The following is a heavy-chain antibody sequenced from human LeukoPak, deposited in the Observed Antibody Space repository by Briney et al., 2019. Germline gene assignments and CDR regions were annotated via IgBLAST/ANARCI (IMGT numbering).Heavy chain of an antibody. V-gene: IGHV1-24*01. CDR3: AIMQEYCSSTSCPHYYYYGMDV. D-gene: IGHD2-2*01. J-gene: IGHJ6*02. Sequence: ASVTVSCTFSGYTLTELSMHWVRQAPGKGLEWMGGFDPEDGETIYAQKFQGRVTMTEDTSTDTAYMELSSLRSEDTAVYYCAIMQEYCSSTSCPHYYYYGMDVWGQGTTVTVSS. CDR1: GYTLTELS. CDR2: FDPEDGET.